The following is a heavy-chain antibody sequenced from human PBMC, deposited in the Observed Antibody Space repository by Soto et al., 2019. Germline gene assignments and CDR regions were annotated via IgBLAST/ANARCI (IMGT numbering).Heavy chain of an antibody. CDR2: IIPIFGTA. Sequence: ASVKVSCKASGGTFSSYAISWVRQAPGQGLEWMGGIIPIFGTANYAQKFQGRVTITADESTSTAYMELSSLRSEDTAVYYCARDRVVVAAAYYYGMDVWGQGTTVTVSS. J-gene: IGHJ6*02. V-gene: IGHV1-69*13. CDR3: ARDRVVVAAAYYYGMDV. D-gene: IGHD2-15*01. CDR1: GGTFSSYA.